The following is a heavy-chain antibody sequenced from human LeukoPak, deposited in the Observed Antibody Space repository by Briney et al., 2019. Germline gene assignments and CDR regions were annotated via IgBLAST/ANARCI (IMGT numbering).Heavy chain of an antibody. D-gene: IGHD2-2*01. Sequence: TRYSPSFQGQVTISADKSISTAYLQWSSLRASDTATYYCVRSHPVVPAAIYMDVWGKGTTVTVSS. CDR2: T. CDR3: VRSHPVVPAAIYMDV. J-gene: IGHJ6*03. V-gene: IGHV5-51*01.